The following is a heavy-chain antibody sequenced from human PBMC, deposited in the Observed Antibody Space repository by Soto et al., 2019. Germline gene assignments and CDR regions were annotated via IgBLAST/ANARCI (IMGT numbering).Heavy chain of an antibody. Sequence: GGSLRLSCTASGFSFNNYAGTWFRQAAGRGLEYVSSISGSGEYTYYTDSVKGRFTLSRDTSRNTLFLQMNSLGDDDSGIYFCARATGGGHGYIDMWGPLTLVTV. CDR1: GFSFNNYA. CDR2: ISGSGEYT. CDR3: ARATGGGHGYIDM. D-gene: IGHD1-26*01. V-gene: IGHV3-23*01. J-gene: IGHJ4*01.